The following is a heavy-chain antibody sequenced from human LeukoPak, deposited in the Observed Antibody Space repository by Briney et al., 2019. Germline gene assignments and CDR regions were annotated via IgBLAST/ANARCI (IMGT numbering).Heavy chain of an antibody. CDR2: IKSKTDGGTT. Sequence: GGSLRLSCAASGFTFSNAWMSWVRQAPGKGLEWVGRIKSKTDGGTTDYAAPVKGRFTISRDDSKNTLYLQMNSLKTEDTAVYYCTTSVGAAAYYYGMDVWGQGTTVTVSS. CDR1: GFTFSNAW. V-gene: IGHV3-15*01. J-gene: IGHJ6*02. CDR3: TTSVGAAAYYYGMDV. D-gene: IGHD6-13*01.